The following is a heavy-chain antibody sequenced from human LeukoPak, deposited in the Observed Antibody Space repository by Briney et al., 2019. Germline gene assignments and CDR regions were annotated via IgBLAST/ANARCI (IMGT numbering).Heavy chain of an antibody. CDR1: GGSISGSSYY. J-gene: IGHJ5*02. CDR3: ASDLTTPPYNWFDP. Sequence: SETLSLICTVSGGSISGSSYYWGWIRQPPGKGLEWIGSIYYSGSTYYNPSLKSRVTISRDTSKNQFSLKLSSVTAADTAVYYCASDLTTPPYNWFDPWGQGTLVTVSS. CDR2: IYYSGST. V-gene: IGHV4-39*07. D-gene: IGHD4/OR15-4a*01.